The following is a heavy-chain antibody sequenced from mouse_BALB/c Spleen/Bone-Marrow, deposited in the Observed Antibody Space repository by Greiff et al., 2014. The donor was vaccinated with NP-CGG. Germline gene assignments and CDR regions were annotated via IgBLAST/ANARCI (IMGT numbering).Heavy chain of an antibody. Sequence: EVNVVESGGGLVQPGGSLKPSCAASGFDFSTYWMSWVRQAPGKGLEWIGEINPDSSTINYTPSLKDKFIISRDNAKNTLYLQMSKVRSEDTALYYCARLHYYGYEAYWGQGTLVTVSA. J-gene: IGHJ3*01. CDR2: INPDSSTI. V-gene: IGHV4-1*02. CDR1: GFDFSTYW. CDR3: ARLHYYGYEAY. D-gene: IGHD1-2*01.